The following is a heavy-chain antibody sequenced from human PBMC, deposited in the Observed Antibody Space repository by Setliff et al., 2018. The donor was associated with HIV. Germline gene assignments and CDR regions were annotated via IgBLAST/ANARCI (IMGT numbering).Heavy chain of an antibody. Sequence: RASVKVSCKASGYTFSSYSLHWVRQAPGQGLEWMGVINPHGGSTNYAQKFQGRVTMTRDTSTSTVYMELSSLRAEDSAVYYCVKSASWDLRGWLHWGQGTPVTVSS. D-gene: IGHD6-19*01. CDR2: INPHGGST. V-gene: IGHV1-46*01. J-gene: IGHJ4*02. CDR3: VKSASWDLRGWLH. CDR1: GYTFSSYS.